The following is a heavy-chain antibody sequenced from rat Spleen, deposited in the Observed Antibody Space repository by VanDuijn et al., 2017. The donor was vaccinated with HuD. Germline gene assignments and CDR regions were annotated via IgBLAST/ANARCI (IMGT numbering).Heavy chain of an antibody. D-gene: IGHD4-4*01. Sequence: EVTLVESGGGLVQPGRSLKLSCAASGFNFNDYWMGWVRQAPGKGLEWIGEINKNSRTVKYTPSLKAKFTISRDNAQSTLYLQMNNLGSEDTAMYYCIREDAGVNYWGQGVMVTVSS. CDR1: GFNFNDYW. CDR2: INKNSRTV. V-gene: IGHV4-2*01. J-gene: IGHJ2*01. CDR3: IREDAGVNY.